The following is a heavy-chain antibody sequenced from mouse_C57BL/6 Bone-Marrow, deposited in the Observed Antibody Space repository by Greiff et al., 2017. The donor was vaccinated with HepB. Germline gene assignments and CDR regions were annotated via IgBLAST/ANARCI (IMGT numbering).Heavy chain of an antibody. D-gene: IGHD2-4*01. Sequence: EVQLQESGGGLVKPGGSLKLSCAASGFTFSSYAMSWVRQTPEKRLEWVATISDGGSYTYYPDNVKGRFTISRDNAKNNLYLQMSHLKSEDTAMYYCARGYDYDAYWGQGTLVTVSA. V-gene: IGHV5-4*01. CDR3: ARGYDYDAY. CDR2: ISDGGSYT. J-gene: IGHJ3*01. CDR1: GFTFSSYA.